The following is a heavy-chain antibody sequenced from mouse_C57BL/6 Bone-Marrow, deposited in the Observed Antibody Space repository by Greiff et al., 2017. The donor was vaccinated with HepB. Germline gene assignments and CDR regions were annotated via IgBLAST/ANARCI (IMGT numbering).Heavy chain of an antibody. Sequence: VQLQQSVPELVKPGASVKISCKASGYSFTDYNMNWVKQSPGKSLEWIGAINPNYGTTRYNQKFKGKATLTVDPSSSTAYMQLNSLTSEDSAFYYCGRGCRAMDYWGQGTSVTVSS. J-gene: IGHJ4*01. CDR2: INPNYGTT. CDR3: GRGCRAMDY. V-gene: IGHV1-39*01. CDR1: GYSFTDYN.